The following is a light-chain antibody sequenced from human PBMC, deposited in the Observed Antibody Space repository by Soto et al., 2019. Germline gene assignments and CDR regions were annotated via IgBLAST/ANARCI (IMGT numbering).Light chain of an antibody. V-gene: IGLV2-11*01. CDR1: SSDVGGYHY. Sequence: QSALTQPRSVSGSPGQSVTLSCTGTSSDVGGYHYVSWYQHHPGKAPKIIISDVNKRPSGVPDRFSGSKSGNTASLTISGLQTEDEADYYCCSYAGSYTLVFGGGTKLTVL. CDR3: CSYAGSYTLV. J-gene: IGLJ2*01. CDR2: DVN.